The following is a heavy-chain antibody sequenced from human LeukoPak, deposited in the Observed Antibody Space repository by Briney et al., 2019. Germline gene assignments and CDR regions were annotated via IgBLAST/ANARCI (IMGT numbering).Heavy chain of an antibody. CDR1: GFTFDVYA. J-gene: IGHJ6*02. D-gene: IGHD2-15*01. V-gene: IGHV3-9*01. CDR2: IRWNSGSI. CDR3: AKDIGGGIVVVAATRGGGDYYYYYGMDV. Sequence: GGSLRLSCAASGFTFDVYAMHWVRQAPGEGLEWVSGIRWNSGSIGYADSVKGRFTISRDNAKNSLYLQMNSLRAEDTALYYCAKDIGGGIVVVAATRGGGDYYYYYGMDVWGQGTTVTVSS.